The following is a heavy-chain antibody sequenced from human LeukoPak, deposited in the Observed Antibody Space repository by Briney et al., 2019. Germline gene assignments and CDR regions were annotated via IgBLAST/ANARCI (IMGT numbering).Heavy chain of an antibody. CDR1: GYTFTGYD. Sequence: ASVRVSCKASGYTFTGYDINWVRQATGQGLEWMGWMNPKTGDTGYAQKFQGRVNMTRNTSIDTAYMELSGLRSDDTAVYYRTRGSLSGSSRDYWGQGTLLTVSS. CDR3: TRGSLSGSSRDY. V-gene: IGHV1-8*01. CDR2: MNPKTGDT. J-gene: IGHJ4*02. D-gene: IGHD1-26*01.